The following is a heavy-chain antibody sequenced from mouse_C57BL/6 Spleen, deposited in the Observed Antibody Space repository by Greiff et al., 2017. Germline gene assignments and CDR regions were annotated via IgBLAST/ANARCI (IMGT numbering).Heavy chain of an antibody. CDR3: AREEGGTTFDY. D-gene: IGHD2-12*01. V-gene: IGHV1-61*01. CDR2: IYPSDSET. CDR1: GYTFTSYW. Sequence: QVQLQQPGAELVRPGSSVKLSCKASGYTFTSYWMDWVKQRPGQGLEWIGNIYPSDSETHYNHKFKDKATLTVDKTSSTAYMQLSSLTSEDSAVNYCAREEGGTTFDYWGQGTTLTVSS. J-gene: IGHJ2*01.